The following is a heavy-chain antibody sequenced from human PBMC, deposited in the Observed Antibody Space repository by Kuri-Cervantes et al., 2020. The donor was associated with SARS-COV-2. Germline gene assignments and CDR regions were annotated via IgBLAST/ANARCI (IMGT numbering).Heavy chain of an antibody. V-gene: IGHV4-61*02. Sequence: LRLSCTVSGGSISSGSYYWSWIRQPAGKGLEWIGRIYTSGSTNYNPSLKSRVTISVDTSKNQFSLKLSSVTAADTAVYYCAREGVDFWSGYRFDYWGQGNLVNVSS. J-gene: IGHJ4*02. D-gene: IGHD3-3*01. CDR2: IYTSGST. CDR1: GGSISSGSYY. CDR3: AREGVDFWSGYRFDY.